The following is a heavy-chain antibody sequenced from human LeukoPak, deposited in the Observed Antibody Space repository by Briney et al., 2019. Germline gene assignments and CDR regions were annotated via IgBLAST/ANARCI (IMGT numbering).Heavy chain of an antibody. CDR1: GYTFTAYY. V-gene: IGHV1-2*02. CDR2: INPDSGGT. Sequence: ASVKVSCKASGYTFTAYYLHWVRQAPGQGLEWMGWINPDSGGTNYAQKFQGRVTMTRDTSISTGYMEVNRLTSDDTAIYYCARASSLQYWGQGTLVTVSSDVWGQGTTVTVSS. D-gene: IGHD2-8*02. J-gene: IGHJ6*02. CDR3: ARASSLQYWGQGTLVTVSSDV.